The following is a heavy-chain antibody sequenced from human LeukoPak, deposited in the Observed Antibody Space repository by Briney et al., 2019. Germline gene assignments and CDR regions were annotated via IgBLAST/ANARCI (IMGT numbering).Heavy chain of an antibody. CDR2: IYHSVST. CDR1: GYSISSGYY. Sequence: SETLSLTCAVSGYSISSGYYWGWIRQPPGKGLEWIGSIYHSVSTYYNPSLKSRVTISVDTSKNQFSLKLSSVTAADTAVYYCARFSCSSTSCYRFDYWGQGTLVTVSS. J-gene: IGHJ4*02. D-gene: IGHD2-2*01. CDR3: ARFSCSSTSCYRFDY. V-gene: IGHV4-38-2*01.